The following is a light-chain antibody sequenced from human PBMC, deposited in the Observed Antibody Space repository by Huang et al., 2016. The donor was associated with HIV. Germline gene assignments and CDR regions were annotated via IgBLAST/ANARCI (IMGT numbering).Light chain of an antibody. CDR1: QSICDY. V-gene: IGKV1-39*01. J-gene: IGKJ1*01. CDR3: QQTYGSSAT. CDR2: TAS. Sequence: DIQMTQSPSSLSASVGDRVTITCRASQSICDYLNWYQQKPGKAPNLLIYTASSLQTGVPSRFSGSGSGTDFTLTISTLQPEDFATYYCQQTYGSSATFGPGTRVEI.